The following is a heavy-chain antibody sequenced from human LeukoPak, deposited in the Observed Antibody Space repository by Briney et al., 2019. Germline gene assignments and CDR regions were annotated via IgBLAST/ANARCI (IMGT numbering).Heavy chain of an antibody. CDR3: ARHRWAYDYVWGSYRQRGDVDY. D-gene: IGHD3-16*02. Sequence: SETLSLTCAVYGGSFSGYYWSWIRRPPGKGLEWIGEINHSGSTNYNPSLKSRVTISVDTSKNQFSLKLSSVTAADTAVYYCARHRWAYDYVWGSYRQRGDVDYWGQGTLVTVSS. J-gene: IGHJ4*02. V-gene: IGHV4-34*01. CDR1: GGSFSGYY. CDR2: INHSGST.